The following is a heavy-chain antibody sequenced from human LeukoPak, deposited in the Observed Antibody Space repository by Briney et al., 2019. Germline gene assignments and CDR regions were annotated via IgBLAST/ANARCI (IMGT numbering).Heavy chain of an antibody. J-gene: IGHJ6*02. D-gene: IGHD1-1*01. V-gene: IGHV3-11*01. CDR1: GFTFSDYY. CDR3: ARDPIGNDYGMDV. Sequence: GGSLRLSCAASGFTFSDYYMSWIRQAPGKGLEWLSYISSSGTTIYYADSVKARFAISRDNAKNSLYLQMNSLTAEDTAIYYCARDPIGNDYGMDVWGQGTTVSVS. CDR2: ISSSGTTI.